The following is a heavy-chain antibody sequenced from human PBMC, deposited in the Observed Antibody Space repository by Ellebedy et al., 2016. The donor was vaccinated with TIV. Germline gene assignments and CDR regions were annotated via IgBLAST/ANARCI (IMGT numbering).Heavy chain of an antibody. CDR1: GFTFSSYA. CDR2: ISGSGGST. J-gene: IGHJ4*02. Sequence: GESLKISXAASGFTFSSYAMSWVRQAPGKGLEWVSAISGSGGSTYYADSVKGRFTISRDNSKNTLYLQMNSLRAEDTAVYYCAKGKGYLQWLVLREGVADYWGQGTLVTVSS. V-gene: IGHV3-23*01. D-gene: IGHD6-19*01. CDR3: AKGKGYLQWLVLREGVADY.